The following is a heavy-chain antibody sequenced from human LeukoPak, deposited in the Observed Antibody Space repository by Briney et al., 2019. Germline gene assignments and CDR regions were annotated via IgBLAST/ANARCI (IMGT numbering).Heavy chain of an antibody. V-gene: IGHV3-30*04. CDR2: ISYDGNHI. CDR3: ARCGGDCYTSTQGFDY. D-gene: IGHD2-21*02. J-gene: IGHJ4*02. CDR1: GFTFSSYA. Sequence: GGSLRLPCAASGFTFSSYAMHWVRQAPGKGLEWVAVISYDGNHIFYADSVKGRFTISRDNSKNTLYLQMNSLTTEDTAVYYCARCGGDCYTSTQGFDYWGQGTLVTVSS.